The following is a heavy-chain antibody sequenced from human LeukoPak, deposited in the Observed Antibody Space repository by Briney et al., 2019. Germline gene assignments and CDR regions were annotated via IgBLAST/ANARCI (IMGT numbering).Heavy chain of an antibody. CDR1: GFTFSSYA. CDR2: ISYDGSNK. D-gene: IGHD6-13*01. V-gene: IGHV3-30-3*01. CDR3: ARDGVDGIAAAGVYYYYYMDV. J-gene: IGHJ6*03. Sequence: GGSLRLSCAASGFTFSSYAMHWVRQAPGKGLEWVAVISYDGSNKYYADSVKGRFTISRDNSKNTLYLQMNSLRAEDTVVYYCARDGVDGIAAAGVYYYYYMDVWGKGTTVTVSS.